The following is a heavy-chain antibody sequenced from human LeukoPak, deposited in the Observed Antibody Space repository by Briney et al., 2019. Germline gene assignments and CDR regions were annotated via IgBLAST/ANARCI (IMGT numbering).Heavy chain of an antibody. CDR2: ISYDGSNK. CDR3: AKDSSTWYGWFDP. CDR1: GFTFNSYG. J-gene: IGHJ5*02. Sequence: GGSLRLSYAASGFTFNSYGMHWVRQAPGKGLEWVAVISYDGSNKYYADPVKGRFAISRDNSKNTLYLQMNSLRAEDTAVYYCAKDSSTWYGWFDPWGQGTLATVSS. D-gene: IGHD6-13*01. V-gene: IGHV3-30*18.